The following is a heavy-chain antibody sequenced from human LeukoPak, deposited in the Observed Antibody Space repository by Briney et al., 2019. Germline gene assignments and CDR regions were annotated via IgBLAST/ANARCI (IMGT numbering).Heavy chain of an antibody. CDR2: ISSSSSTI. Sequence: LSGGSLRLSCAASGFTFSSCSMNWVRQAPGKGLEWVSYISSSSSTIYYADSVKGRFTISRDNAKNSLYLQMNSLRAEDTAVYYCARVGGSKYYDFWSGRSQYYYYYYMDVWGKGTTVTVSS. V-gene: IGHV3-48*01. J-gene: IGHJ6*03. CDR3: ARVGGSKYYDFWSGRSQYYYYYYMDV. D-gene: IGHD3-3*01. CDR1: GFTFSSCS.